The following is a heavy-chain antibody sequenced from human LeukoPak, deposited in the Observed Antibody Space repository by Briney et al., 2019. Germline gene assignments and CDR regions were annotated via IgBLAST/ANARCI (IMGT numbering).Heavy chain of an antibody. CDR3: ARDHYSGYDYPLYYYYYGMDV. D-gene: IGHD5-12*01. Sequence: ASVKVPCKASGYTFTGHYMHWVRQAPGQGLEWMGWINPNSGGTNYAQKFQGRVTMTRDTSISTAYMELSRLRSDDTAVYYCARDHYSGYDYPLYYYYYGMDVWGQGTTVTVSS. CDR1: GYTFTGHY. CDR2: INPNSGGT. V-gene: IGHV1-2*02. J-gene: IGHJ6*02.